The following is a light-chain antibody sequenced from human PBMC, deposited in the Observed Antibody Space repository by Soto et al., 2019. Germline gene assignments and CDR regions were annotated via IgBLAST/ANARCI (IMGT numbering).Light chain of an antibody. CDR2: AAS. Sequence: DIQMTQSPSSLSASVGDRVTNTCRASQSISSYLNWYQQKPGKAPKLLIYAASSLQSGVPSRFSGSGSGTDFTLTISSLLPEDFAAYYCQQSFSTPWTFGQGTKVEIK. CDR1: QSISSY. V-gene: IGKV1-39*01. J-gene: IGKJ1*01. CDR3: QQSFSTPWT.